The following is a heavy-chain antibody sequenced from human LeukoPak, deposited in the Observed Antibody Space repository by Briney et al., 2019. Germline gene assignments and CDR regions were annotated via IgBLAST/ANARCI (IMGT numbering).Heavy chain of an antibody. CDR1: GFSFSSYW. CDR2: IKGAEIST. Sequence: GGTLRLSCAASGFSFSSYWMHWVRQPPGKGLVWGSRIKGAEISTYSADSAKGRFTISRDNAKNTLYLQMDSLRAEDTAVYYCARAPVGDSGDVVDIWGQGTMVT. J-gene: IGHJ3*02. V-gene: IGHV3-74*01. D-gene: IGHD1-26*01. CDR3: ARAPVGDSGDVVDI.